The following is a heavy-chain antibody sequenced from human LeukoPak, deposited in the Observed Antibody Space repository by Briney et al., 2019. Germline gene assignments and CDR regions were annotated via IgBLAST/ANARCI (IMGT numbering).Heavy chain of an antibody. CDR1: GYSFTSYY. CDR2: INRSGGST. D-gene: IGHD6-19*01. V-gene: IGHV1-46*01. J-gene: IGHJ5*02. CDR3: ARESDSGYSSSFNWFDP. Sequence: ASVKVSCKASGYSFTSYYMHWVRQAPGQGLEWMGIINRSGGSTSYAQKFQGRVTMTRDTSTRTVYVELSSLRSEDTAVYYCARESDSGYSSSFNWFDPWGQGTLVTVSS.